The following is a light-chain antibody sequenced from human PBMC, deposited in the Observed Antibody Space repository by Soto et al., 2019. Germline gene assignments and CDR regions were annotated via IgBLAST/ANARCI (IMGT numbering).Light chain of an antibody. CDR3: QQYNKWPRT. CDR2: DAS. Sequence: EIVLTQSPGTLSLSPGERATLSCRASQSVSSNLAWYQHKPGQAPRLLIYDASTRATGIPARYSGSGSGTEFNFTISSLQSEDFAVYFCQQYNKWPRTFGQGTKVDIK. V-gene: IGKV3-15*01. CDR1: QSVSSN. J-gene: IGKJ1*01.